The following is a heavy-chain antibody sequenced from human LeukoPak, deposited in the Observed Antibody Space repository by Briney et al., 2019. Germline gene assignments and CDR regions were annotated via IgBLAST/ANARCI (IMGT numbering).Heavy chain of an antibody. D-gene: IGHD5-18*01. V-gene: IGHV3-74*01. Sequence: SGGSLRLSCAASGFTFSSYWMHWVRQAPGKGLVWVSRINSDGSSTSYADSVKGRFTISRDNAKNSLYLQMNSLRAEDTAVYYCARADWDTAMIDYWGQGTLVTVSS. CDR2: INSDGSST. CDR1: GFTFSSYW. J-gene: IGHJ4*02. CDR3: ARADWDTAMIDY.